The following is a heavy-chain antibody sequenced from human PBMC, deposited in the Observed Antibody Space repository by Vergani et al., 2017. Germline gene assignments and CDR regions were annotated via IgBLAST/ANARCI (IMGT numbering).Heavy chain of an antibody. CDR3: ARDRGPSGSP. V-gene: IGHV4-39*07. J-gene: IGHJ3*01. CDR2: IYYSGST. CDR1: GGSISSYY. D-gene: IGHD3-10*01. Sequence: QVQLQESGPGLVKPSETLSLTCTVSGGSISSYYWGWIRQPPGKGLEWIGSIYYSGSTYYNPSLKSQVTISVDTSKNPFSLMLSSVTAADTAVYYCARDRGPSGSPWGQGTMVTVSS.